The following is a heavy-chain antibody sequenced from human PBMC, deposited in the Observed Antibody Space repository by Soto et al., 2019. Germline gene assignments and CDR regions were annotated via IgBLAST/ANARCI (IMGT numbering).Heavy chain of an antibody. CDR2: ISGSGGST. V-gene: IGHV3-23*01. J-gene: IGHJ4*02. CDR1: GFTFSSYA. D-gene: IGHD3-22*01. CDR3: AKDRGRYSYDSSGYYYGGFDY. Sequence: GGSLRLSCAASGFTFSSYAMSWVRQAPGKGLEWVSAISGSGGSTYYADSVKGRFTISRDNSKNTLYLQMNSLRAEDTAVYYCAKDRGRYSYDSSGYYYGGFDYWAQGTLVTVSS.